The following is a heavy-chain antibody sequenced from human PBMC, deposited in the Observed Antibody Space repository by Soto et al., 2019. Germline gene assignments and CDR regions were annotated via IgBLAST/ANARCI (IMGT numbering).Heavy chain of an antibody. V-gene: IGHV5-51*01. CDR1: GFSFTSDW. CDR2: IYPTYLDI. Sequence: GESLKISCQASGFSFTSDWIAWVRQMPGKGLEWMGIIYPTYLDIRYSPSFQGQVTISVDKSINTAYLQWSSLKASDTAIYYCARHSSGHLDGMDGWGQRTTVTVSS. CDR3: ARHSSGHLDGMDG. D-gene: IGHD3-10*01. J-gene: IGHJ6*02.